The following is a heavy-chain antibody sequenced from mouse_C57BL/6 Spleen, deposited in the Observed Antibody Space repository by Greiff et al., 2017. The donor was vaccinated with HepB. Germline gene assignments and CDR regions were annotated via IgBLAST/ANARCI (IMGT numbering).Heavy chain of an antibody. CDR2: IDPSDSYT. Sequence: QVQLKQPGAELVRPGTSVKLSCKASGYTFTSYWMHWVKQRPGQGLEWIGVIDPSDSYTNYNQKFKGKATLTVDTSSSTAYMQLSSLTSEDSAVYYCARGHYYGSSPFAYWGQGTLVTVSA. D-gene: IGHD1-1*01. V-gene: IGHV1-59*01. J-gene: IGHJ3*01. CDR3: ARGHYYGSSPFAY. CDR1: GYTFTSYW.